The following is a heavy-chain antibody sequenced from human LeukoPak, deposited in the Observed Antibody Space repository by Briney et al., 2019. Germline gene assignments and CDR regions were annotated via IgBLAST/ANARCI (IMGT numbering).Heavy chain of an antibody. V-gene: IGHV3-74*01. J-gene: IGHJ1*01. D-gene: IGHD3-22*01. CDR2: IKSDGKT. Sequence: GGSLRLSCEVSGFSFSYYWMSWVRQAPGKGLLWVSRIKSDGKTNYADSVKGRFTISRDNAKNTVSLQMDSLRAEDTGVYYCARAPSEVGGYYPEYFRHWGQGTLVTVSS. CDR3: ARAPSEVGGYYPEYFRH. CDR1: GFSFSYYW.